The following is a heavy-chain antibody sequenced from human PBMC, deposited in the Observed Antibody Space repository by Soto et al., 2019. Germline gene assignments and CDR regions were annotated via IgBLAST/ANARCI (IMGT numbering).Heavy chain of an antibody. D-gene: IGHD3-22*01. CDR1: GFAFSSYA. CDR2: ISGSGGST. V-gene: IGHV3-23*01. Sequence: EVQLLESGGGLVQPGGSLRLSCAASGFAFSSYAMSWVRQAPGKGLEWVSAISGSGGSTYYADSVKGRFTISRDNSKNTLYLQMNSLRAEDTAVYYCAKDRDSGYYFDYWGQGTLVTVSS. J-gene: IGHJ4*02. CDR3: AKDRDSGYYFDY.